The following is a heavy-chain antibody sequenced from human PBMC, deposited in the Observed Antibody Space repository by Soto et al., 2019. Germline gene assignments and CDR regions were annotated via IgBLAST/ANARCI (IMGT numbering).Heavy chain of an antibody. J-gene: IGHJ3*02. Sequence: PSETLSLTCAVSGGSISSSNWRSWVRQPPGKGLEWIGEIYHSGSTNYNPSLKSRVTISVDKSKNQFSLKLSSVTAADTAVYYCARAGETAVPDAFDIWGQGTMVTVSS. CDR2: IYHSGST. D-gene: IGHD5-18*01. CDR1: GGSISSSNW. V-gene: IGHV4-4*02. CDR3: ARAGETAVPDAFDI.